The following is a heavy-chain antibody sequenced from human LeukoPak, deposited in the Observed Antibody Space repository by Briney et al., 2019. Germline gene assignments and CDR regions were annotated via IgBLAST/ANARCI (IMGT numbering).Heavy chain of an antibody. D-gene: IGHD3-10*01. J-gene: IGHJ4*02. CDR1: GGSISSSSYY. CDR2: IYYSGST. CDR3: ARVGVITMVRGVTTLIDY. Sequence: ASETLSLTCTVSGGSISSSSYYWGWIRQPPGKGLEWIGSIYYSGSTYYNPSLKSRVTISVDTSKNQFSLKLSSVTAADTAVYYCARVGVITMVRGVTTLIDYWGQGTLVTVSS. V-gene: IGHV4-39*07.